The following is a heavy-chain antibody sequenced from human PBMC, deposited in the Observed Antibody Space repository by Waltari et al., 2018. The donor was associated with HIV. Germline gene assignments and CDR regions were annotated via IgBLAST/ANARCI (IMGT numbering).Heavy chain of an antibody. D-gene: IGHD3-22*01. Sequence: EVQLLESGGGLVQPGGSLRLSCAASGFTFSSYAMSWVRQAPGAGLEWDSGISVSGDTTYYADSVKGRFPISRDNSKNTLYLQMNSLRAEDTAVYYCARVGVYDSSAYPYYFDYWGQGTLVTVSS. CDR1: GFTFSSYA. J-gene: IGHJ4*02. CDR3: ARVGVYDSSAYPYYFDY. CDR2: ISVSGDTT. V-gene: IGHV3-23*01.